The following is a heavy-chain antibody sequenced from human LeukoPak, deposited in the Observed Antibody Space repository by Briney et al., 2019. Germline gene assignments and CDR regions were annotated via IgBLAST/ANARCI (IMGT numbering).Heavy chain of an antibody. CDR2: IHGEGSDI. CDR3: ARRRYYDTSGSPFDL. CDR1: GFTFRNYW. V-gene: IGHV3-74*03. D-gene: IGHD3-22*01. Sequence: GGSLRLSCAASGFTFRNYWMSWIRQPPGKGLLWLSRIHGEGSDIEYADAVRGRFTISRVNAKNTLYLQMDSQTADDTAVYYCARRRYYDTSGSPFDLWGQGTLVTVSS. J-gene: IGHJ4*02.